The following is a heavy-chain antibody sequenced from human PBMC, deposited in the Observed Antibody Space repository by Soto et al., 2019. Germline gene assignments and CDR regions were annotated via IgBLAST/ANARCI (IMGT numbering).Heavy chain of an antibody. CDR1: GYSFTSYW. V-gene: IGHV5-51*01. Sequence: GESLKISCKGSGYSFTSYWIGWVRQMPGKGLEWMGIIYPGDSDTRYSPSFQGQVTISADKSISTAYLQWSSLKASDTAMYYCARHEAYYYDSSGYYFPLDYWGKGTLVTVSS. CDR3: ARHEAYYYDSSGYYFPLDY. D-gene: IGHD3-22*01. CDR2: IYPGDSDT. J-gene: IGHJ4*02.